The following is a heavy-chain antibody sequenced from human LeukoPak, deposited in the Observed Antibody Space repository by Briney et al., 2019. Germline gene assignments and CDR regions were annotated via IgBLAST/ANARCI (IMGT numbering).Heavy chain of an antibody. CDR1: GFTFSSYG. Sequence: GGSLRLSCAASGFTFSSYGMHWVRHAPGKGLEWVAVISYDGSNKYHADSVKGRFTISRDNSKNTLYLQMNSLRAEDTAVYYCAKDDPAQRWLQLLYWGQGTLVTVSS. J-gene: IGHJ4*02. D-gene: IGHD5-24*01. CDR2: ISYDGSNK. V-gene: IGHV3-30*18. CDR3: AKDDPAQRWLQLLY.